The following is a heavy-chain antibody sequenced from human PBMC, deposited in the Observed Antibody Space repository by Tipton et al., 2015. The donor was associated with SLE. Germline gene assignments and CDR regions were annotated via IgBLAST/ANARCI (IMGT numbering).Heavy chain of an antibody. V-gene: IGHV3-7*01. D-gene: IGHD3-3*01. J-gene: IGHJ4*02. CDR2: IRQDGGDK. CDR3: ARASWRGYFDY. CDR1: GFTFRNHW. Sequence: SLRLSCAASGFTFRNHWMSWVRQAPGKGLEWVANIRQDGGDKNYVDSVKGRFTISRDNAKNFLYLQMNSLRVEDTAVYYCARASWRGYFDYWGQGTLVTVSS.